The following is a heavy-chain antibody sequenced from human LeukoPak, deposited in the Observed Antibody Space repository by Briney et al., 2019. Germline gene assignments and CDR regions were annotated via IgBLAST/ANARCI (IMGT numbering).Heavy chain of an antibody. J-gene: IGHJ4*02. CDR3: ARAQKGDYYDSSGYNALDY. CDR1: GFTVSINY. V-gene: IGHV3-53*04. Sequence: GGSLRLSCAASGFTVSINYMSWVRQAPGKGLEWVSVIYSGGSTYYADSVKGRFTISRHNSKNTLYLQMNSLRAEDTAVYYCARAQKGDYYDSSGYNALDYWGQGTLVTVSS. CDR2: IYSGGST. D-gene: IGHD3-22*01.